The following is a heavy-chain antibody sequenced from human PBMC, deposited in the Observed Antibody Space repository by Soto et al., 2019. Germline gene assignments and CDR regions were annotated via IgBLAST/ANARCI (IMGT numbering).Heavy chain of an antibody. Sequence: QVQSVESGGGVVQPGTSLRLSCAVSGFTFSNHGMHWVRQAPGKGLEWVAFISYDGRNKDYVDSLKGRFTISRDNFKDTLCLQMNTLRADDTAVYYCARDRGWSRSHYFDSWGQGTLVTVSS. CDR3: ARDRGWSRSHYFDS. J-gene: IGHJ4*02. CDR2: ISYDGRNK. D-gene: IGHD2-15*01. V-gene: IGHV3-33*01. CDR1: GFTFSNHG.